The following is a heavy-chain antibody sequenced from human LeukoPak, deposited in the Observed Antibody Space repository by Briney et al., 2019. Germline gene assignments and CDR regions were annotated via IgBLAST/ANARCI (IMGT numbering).Heavy chain of an antibody. CDR3: AKVPYSSGPYYFDY. V-gene: IGHV3-23*01. CDR2: ISGSGGST. J-gene: IGHJ4*02. D-gene: IGHD6-19*01. Sequence: PGGSLRLSCAASGFTFSSYAMSWVRQAPGKGLEWISGISGSGGSTYYADSVKGRFTISRDNSKNTLYLQMNSLRAEDTAVYYCAKVPYSSGPYYFDYWGQGTLVTVSS. CDR1: GFTFSSYA.